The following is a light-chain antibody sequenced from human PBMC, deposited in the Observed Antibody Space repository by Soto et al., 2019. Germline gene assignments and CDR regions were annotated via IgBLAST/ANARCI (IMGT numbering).Light chain of an antibody. V-gene: IGKV3-15*01. J-gene: IGKJ2*01. CDR2: GAS. CDR1: QSISYN. CDR3: QQYNNWPPYT. Sequence: EIVMTQSPATLSVSPGERATLSCRASQSISYNLAWYQQKPGQAPRLLIYGASTRATGIPARFSGSGSGTEFTLTISSLQSEDCAVYYCQQYNNWPPYTFGQGTKLEIK.